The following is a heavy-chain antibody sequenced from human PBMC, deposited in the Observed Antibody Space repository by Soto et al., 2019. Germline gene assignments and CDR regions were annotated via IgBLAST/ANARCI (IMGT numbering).Heavy chain of an antibody. V-gene: IGHV4-31*03. Sequence: QVQLQESGPGLVKPAQTLSLTCTVSGGSISSGGYYWSWIRQHPGKGLEWIAYIYYSGSTYYNPSLKSRVTISVDTSKNQFSLKMSSVTAADTSVYYCARGSGVPALFDYWGQGTLVTVSS. CDR1: GGSISSGGYY. CDR2: IYYSGST. J-gene: IGHJ4*02. CDR3: ARGSGVPALFDY. D-gene: IGHD2-2*01.